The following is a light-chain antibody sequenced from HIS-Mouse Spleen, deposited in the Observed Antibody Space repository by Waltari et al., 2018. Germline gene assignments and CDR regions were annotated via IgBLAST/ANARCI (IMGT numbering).Light chain of an antibody. CDR3: NSRDSSGNHWV. V-gene: IGLV3-19*01. CDR1: SLRSYY. J-gene: IGLJ3*02. Sequence: SSELTQDPAVSVALGQTVRITCQGDSLRSYYASWYQQKPGQAPVLVIYGKNNRPSGIPGRFPGSSSGNTASLTSTGAQAEDEADYYCNSRDSSGNHWVFGGGTKLTVL. CDR2: GKN.